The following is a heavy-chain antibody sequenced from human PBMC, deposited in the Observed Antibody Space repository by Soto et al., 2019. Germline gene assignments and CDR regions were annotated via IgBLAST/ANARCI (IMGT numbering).Heavy chain of an antibody. Sequence: ASVKVSCKASGYTVTTNYIHWVRQAPGQGLEWLGILHPTGDGATYAQKFQDRLTMTGDTSTNTVYMALTSLSSEDTAVYYCARAGGRGRNFDYWGQGTLVTVFS. CDR1: GYTVTTNY. CDR2: LHPTGDGA. V-gene: IGHV1-46*01. J-gene: IGHJ4*02. CDR3: ARAGGRGRNFDY. D-gene: IGHD3-10*01.